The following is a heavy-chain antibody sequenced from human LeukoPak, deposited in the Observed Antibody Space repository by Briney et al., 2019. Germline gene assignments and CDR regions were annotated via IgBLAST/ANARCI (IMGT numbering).Heavy chain of an antibody. V-gene: IGHV3-30*18. CDR1: GFTFSSYA. CDR2: ISYDGGNK. J-gene: IGHJ4*02. Sequence: GSLRLSCAASGFTFSSYAMHWVRQAPGKGLEWVAPISYDGGNKYYADSVKGRFTISRDNSKNTLYLQMNSLRAEDTAVYYCAKEAGATTVKRYYFDYWGQGTLVTVSS. CDR3: AKEAGATTVKRYYFDY. D-gene: IGHD4-17*01.